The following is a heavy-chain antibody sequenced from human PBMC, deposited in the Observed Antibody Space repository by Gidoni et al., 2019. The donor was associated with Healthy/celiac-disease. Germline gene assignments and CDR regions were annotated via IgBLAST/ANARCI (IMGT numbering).Heavy chain of an antibody. CDR3: TRPNSSGWYGFNSDY. V-gene: IGHV3-73*01. CDR2: IRSKANSYAT. Sequence: ASGKGLEWVGRIRSKANSYATAYAASVKGRFTISRDDSKNTAYLQMNSLKTEDTAVYYCTRPNSSGWYGFNSDYWGQGTLVTVSS. D-gene: IGHD6-19*01. J-gene: IGHJ4*02.